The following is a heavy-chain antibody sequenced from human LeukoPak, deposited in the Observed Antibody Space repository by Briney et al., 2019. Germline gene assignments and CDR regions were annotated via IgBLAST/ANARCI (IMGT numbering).Heavy chain of an antibody. CDR2: IKQDGSEK. CDR3: ARDLIYCGGDCYDY. D-gene: IGHD2-21*01. Sequence: PGGSLRLSCAASGFTFSSYSMNWVRQAPGKGLEWVANIKQDGSEKYYVDSVKGRFTISRDNAKNSLYLQMNSLRAEDTAVYYCARDLIYCGGDCYDYWGQGTLVTVSS. CDR1: GFTFSSYS. J-gene: IGHJ4*02. V-gene: IGHV3-7*01.